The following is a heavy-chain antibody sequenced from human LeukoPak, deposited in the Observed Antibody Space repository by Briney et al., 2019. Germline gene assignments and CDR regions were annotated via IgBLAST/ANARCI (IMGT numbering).Heavy chain of an antibody. CDR1: GGSFSSGSYY. D-gene: IGHD1-1*01. CDR2: IYYSGST. Sequence: PSETLSLTCTVSGGSFSSGSYYWSWIRQPPGKGLEWIGYIYYSGSTNYNPSLKSRVTISVDTSKNQFSLKLSSVTAADTAVYYCARLHCPMTLFYQRKNNWFDPWGQGTLVTVSS. V-gene: IGHV4-61*01. J-gene: IGHJ5*02. CDR3: ARLHCPMTLFYQRKNNWFDP.